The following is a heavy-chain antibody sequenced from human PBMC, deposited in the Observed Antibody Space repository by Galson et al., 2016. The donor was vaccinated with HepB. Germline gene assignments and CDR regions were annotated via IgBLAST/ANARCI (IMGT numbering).Heavy chain of an antibody. Sequence: SVKVSCKASGYTFTSYGISWVRQAPGQGLEWMGWISGYNGNTNYAEKLQGRVTMTTDTTTSTAYMELRRLRSDETAVYYGARGGWLQFSEYYGMDVWGQGTTVTVSS. J-gene: IGHJ6*02. CDR2: ISGYNGNT. V-gene: IGHV1-18*04. CDR1: GYTFTSYG. D-gene: IGHD5-24*01. CDR3: ARGGWLQFSEYYGMDV.